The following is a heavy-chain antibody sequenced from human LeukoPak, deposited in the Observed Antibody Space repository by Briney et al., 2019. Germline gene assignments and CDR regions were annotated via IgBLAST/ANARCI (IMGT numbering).Heavy chain of an antibody. CDR3: ARLASIAARHYALDY. CDR2: IYPGDSDT. V-gene: IGHV5-51*01. D-gene: IGHD6-6*01. Sequence: GESLKISCKGSGYSFTSYWIGWVRQMPGKGLEWMGIIYPGDSDTRYSPSFQGQVTISADKSISTAYLQWSSLKASDTAMYYCARLASIAARHYALDYWGKGNLVTVSS. CDR1: GYSFTSYW. J-gene: IGHJ4*02.